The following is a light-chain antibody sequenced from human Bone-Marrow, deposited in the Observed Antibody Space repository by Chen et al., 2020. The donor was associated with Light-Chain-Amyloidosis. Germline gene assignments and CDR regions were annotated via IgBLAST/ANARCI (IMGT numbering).Light chain of an antibody. CDR2: AAS. Sequence: DIQMTQSPSSLSASVGDSVTIACRASHDIGNYLAGYQQKPGKVPELLIYAASTLHSGVSSRYGGSGSGTDFTLTISSLQPADVSTYYCQQYHSVPHTFGPGTKVDI. J-gene: IGKJ3*01. V-gene: IGKV1-27*01. CDR3: QQYHSVPHT. CDR1: HDIGNY.